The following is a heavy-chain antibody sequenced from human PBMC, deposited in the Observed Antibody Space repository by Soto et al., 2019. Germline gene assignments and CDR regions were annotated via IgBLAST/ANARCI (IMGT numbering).Heavy chain of an antibody. V-gene: IGHV3-33*01. CDR2: IWYDGSNK. CDR3: VRDKFRDAFDI. Sequence: PGGSLRLSCAASGFTFSSYGMHWVRQAPGKGLEWVAVIWYDGSNKYYADSVKGRFTISRDNSKNTLYLQMNSLRAEDTAVYYCVRDKFRDAFDIWGKGTMVTVS. CDR1: GFTFSSYG. J-gene: IGHJ3*02.